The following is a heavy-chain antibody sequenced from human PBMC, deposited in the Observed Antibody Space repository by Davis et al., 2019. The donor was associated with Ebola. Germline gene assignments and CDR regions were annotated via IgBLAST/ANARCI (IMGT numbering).Heavy chain of an antibody. CDR3: ARGSDIVVVPAAISDAFDI. Sequence: PSETLSLTCAVYGGSFSGYYWSWIRQPPGKGLEWIGYIYYSGSTYYNPSLKSRVTISVDTSKNQFSLKLSSVTAADTAVYYCARGSDIVVVPAAISDAFDIWGQGTMVTVSS. V-gene: IGHV4-30-4*01. CDR2: IYYSGST. CDR1: GGSFSGYY. J-gene: IGHJ3*02. D-gene: IGHD2-2*01.